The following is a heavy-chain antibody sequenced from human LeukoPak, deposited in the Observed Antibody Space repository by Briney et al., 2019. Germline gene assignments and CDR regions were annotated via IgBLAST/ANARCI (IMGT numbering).Heavy chain of an antibody. J-gene: IGHJ5*02. Sequence: GESLKISCKGSGYSFTSYWIGWVRQMPGKGLEWMGIIYPGDSDTRYSPSFQGQVTISADKSISTAYLQWSSLKASDTAMYYCARHQCGGDYTLCWFDPWGQGTLVTVSS. CDR1: GYSFTSYW. CDR3: ARHQCGGDYTLCWFDP. V-gene: IGHV5-51*01. D-gene: IGHD2-21*02. CDR2: IYPGDSDT.